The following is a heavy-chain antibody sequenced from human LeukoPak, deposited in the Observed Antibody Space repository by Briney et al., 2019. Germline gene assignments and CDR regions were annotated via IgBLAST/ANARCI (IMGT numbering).Heavy chain of an antibody. V-gene: IGHV3-53*01. CDR1: GFPDSSNY. CDR2: NYSGGST. Sequence: QPGGSVSLFCAASGFPDSSNYMSYPRQAPGKGLEWVSVNYSGGSTYYADSVKGRFTISRHNPKNTLYLQMNSLRAEDTPVYLCARAYSYYDFWSGYQPKAYGMDVWGQGTTVTVSS. J-gene: IGHJ6*02. CDR3: ARAYSYYDFWSGYQPKAYGMDV. D-gene: IGHD3-3*01.